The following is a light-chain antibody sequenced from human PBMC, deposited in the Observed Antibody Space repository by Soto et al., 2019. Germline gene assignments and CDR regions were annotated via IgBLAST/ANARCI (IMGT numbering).Light chain of an antibody. J-gene: IGLJ1*01. Sequence: QSALTQPASVSGSPGQSITISCTGTTSDVGGYNHVSWYQQHPGKAPTLLVFDVTDRPSGVSHRFSGSKSCNTAPLTISGLQAEDEADYYRSSYTSSNTKVFGTGTKLTVL. CDR2: DVT. CDR3: SSYTSSNTKV. V-gene: IGLV2-14*01. CDR1: TSDVGGYNH.